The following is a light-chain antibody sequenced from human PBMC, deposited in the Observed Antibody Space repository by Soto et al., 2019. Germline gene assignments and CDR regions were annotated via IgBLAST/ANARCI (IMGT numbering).Light chain of an antibody. V-gene: IGKV3-15*01. CDR3: QQYNNWPPWT. J-gene: IGKJ1*01. CDR2: DAS. CDR1: QSVSNN. Sequence: ILMTQSPATLSVSPGERATLSCRASQSVSNNLAWYQQKPGQAPRLLIYDASTRATGITARFSGSGSGTAFTLTISGLQSEDFAVYYCQQYNNWPPWTFGQGTKVEIK.